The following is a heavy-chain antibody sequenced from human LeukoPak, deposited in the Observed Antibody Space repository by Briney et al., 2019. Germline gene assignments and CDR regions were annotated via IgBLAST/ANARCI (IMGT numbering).Heavy chain of an antibody. Sequence: GGSLRLSCAASGFTFSSYAMSWVRQAPGKGLEWVSAISGSGGSTYYADSVKGRFTISRDNSKNTLYLQMNSLRAEDTAVYYCAKVPYSSSWTTYYFDYWGQGTLVTVSS. J-gene: IGHJ4*02. CDR3: AKVPYSSSWTTYYFDY. CDR1: GFTFSSYA. V-gene: IGHV3-23*01. CDR2: ISGSGGST. D-gene: IGHD6-13*01.